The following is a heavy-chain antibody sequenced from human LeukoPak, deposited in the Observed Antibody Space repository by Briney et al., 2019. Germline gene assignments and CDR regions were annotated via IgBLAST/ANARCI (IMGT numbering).Heavy chain of an antibody. CDR3: ARPGDGDYTNRKPTKYYGMDV. CDR2: ISAYNGNT. CDR1: GYTFTSYG. V-gene: IGHV1-18*01. J-gene: IGHJ6*02. D-gene: IGHD4-17*01. Sequence: ASVKVSCKASGYTFTSYGISWVRQAPGQGLEWMGWISAYNGNTNYAQKLQGRVTMTTDTSTSTAYMELRSLRSDDTAVYYCARPGDGDYTNRKPTKYYGMDVWGQGTTVTVSS.